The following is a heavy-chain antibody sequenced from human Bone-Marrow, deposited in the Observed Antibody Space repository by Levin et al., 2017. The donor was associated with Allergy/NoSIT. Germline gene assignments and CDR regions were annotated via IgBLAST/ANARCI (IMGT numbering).Heavy chain of an antibody. CDR2: INHSGST. CDR3: ARRRWLQFQNWFDP. J-gene: IGHJ5*02. Sequence: SETLSLTCAVYGGSFSGYYWSWIRQPPGKGLEWIGEINHSGSTNYNPSLKSRVTISVDTSKNQFSLKLSSVTAADTAVYYCARRRWLQFQNWFDPWGQGTLVTVSS. CDR1: GGSFSGYY. V-gene: IGHV4-34*01. D-gene: IGHD5-24*01.